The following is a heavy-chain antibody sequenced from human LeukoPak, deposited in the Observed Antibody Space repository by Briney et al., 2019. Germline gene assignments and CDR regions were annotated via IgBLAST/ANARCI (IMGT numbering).Heavy chain of an antibody. J-gene: IGHJ4*02. V-gene: IGHV1-2*02. Sequence: ASVRVSCKASGYKFISHYLQWVRQAPGQGPEWMGWMHGGNGNTRYAEKFEGRVTMTRDTSTSTAYMDLSSLTSDDTAVYYCAREGSYCVGGDCYSFDFWGQGTLVTVSS. CDR2: MHGGNGNT. CDR3: AREGSYCVGGDCYSFDF. D-gene: IGHD2-21*02. CDR1: GYKFISHY.